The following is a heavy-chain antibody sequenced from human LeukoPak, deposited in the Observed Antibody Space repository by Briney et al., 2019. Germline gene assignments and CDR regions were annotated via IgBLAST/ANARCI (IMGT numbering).Heavy chain of an antibody. V-gene: IGHV4-61*02. Sequence: SETLSLTCTVSGGSISSGSYYWSWIRQPAGKGLEWIGRIYTSGSTNYNPSLKSRVTISVDTSKNQFSLKLSSVTAADTAVYYCARAVGSPKFTMIVDGLDYWGQGTLVTVSS. CDR1: GGSISSGSYY. J-gene: IGHJ4*02. CDR2: IYTSGST. D-gene: IGHD3-22*01. CDR3: ARAVGSPKFTMIVDGLDY.